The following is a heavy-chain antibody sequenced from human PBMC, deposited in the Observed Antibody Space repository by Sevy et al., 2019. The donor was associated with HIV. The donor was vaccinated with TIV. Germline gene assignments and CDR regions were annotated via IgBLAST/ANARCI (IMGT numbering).Heavy chain of an antibody. CDR3: AREDRLATIRGYYYYGMDV. Sequence: SQTLSLTCAISGDSVSSNSAAWNWIRQSPSSGLEWLGRTYYRSKWYNDYAVSVKSRITINPDTSKNQFSLQLNSVTPEDTAVYYCAREDRLATIRGYYYYGMDVWGQGTTVTVSS. J-gene: IGHJ6*02. V-gene: IGHV6-1*01. CDR2: TYYRSKWYN. CDR1: GDSVSSNSAA. D-gene: IGHD5-12*01.